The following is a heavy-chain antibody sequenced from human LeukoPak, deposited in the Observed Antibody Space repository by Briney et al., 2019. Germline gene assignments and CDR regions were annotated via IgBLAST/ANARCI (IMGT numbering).Heavy chain of an antibody. CDR1: GDSISSGSHY. CDR2: MYMSGST. J-gene: IGHJ4*02. D-gene: IGHD1-26*01. V-gene: IGHV4-61*02. Sequence: SQTLSLTCTVSGDSISSGSHYWTWIRQPAGKGLEWIGRMYMSGSTNYNPSPKSRVTISAATSKNQFSLKMNSVTAADTAVYYCARDISGSYGAFDYWGQGTLVTVSS. CDR3: ARDISGSYGAFDY.